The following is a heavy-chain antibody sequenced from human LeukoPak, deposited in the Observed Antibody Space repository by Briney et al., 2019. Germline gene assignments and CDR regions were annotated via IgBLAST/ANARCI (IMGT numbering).Heavy chain of an antibody. CDR2: ISSSGSTI. CDR3: ARDHRYGDYGHYYYYGMDV. J-gene: IGHJ6*02. CDR1: GFTFSSYE. Sequence: GGSLRLSCAASGFTFSSYEMNWVRQAPGKGLEWVSYISSSGSTIYYADSVKGRFTISRDNAKNSLYLQMNSLRAEDTAVYYCARDHRYGDYGHYYYYGMDVWGQGTTVTVSS. D-gene: IGHD4-17*01. V-gene: IGHV3-48*03.